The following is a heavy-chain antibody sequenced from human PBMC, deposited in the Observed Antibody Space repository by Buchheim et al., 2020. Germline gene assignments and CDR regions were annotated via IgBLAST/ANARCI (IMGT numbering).Heavy chain of an antibody. J-gene: IGHJ5*02. CDR3: ATPGGLAAADEEPVGLEA. D-gene: IGHD6-13*01. Sequence: QVQLQESGPGLVKPSETLSLTCSVSGVSISSFYWSWIRQPPGKGLEWIGEINHSGSTNYNPSLKSRVTISVDTSKNQFSLKLSSVTAADTAVYYCATPGGLAAADEEPVGLEAWGQGTL. CDR1: GVSISSFY. V-gene: IGHV4-59*12. CDR2: INHSGST.